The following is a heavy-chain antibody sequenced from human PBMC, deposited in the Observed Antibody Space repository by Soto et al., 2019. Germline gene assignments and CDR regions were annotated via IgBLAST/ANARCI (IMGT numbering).Heavy chain of an antibody. V-gene: IGHV2-5*02. J-gene: IGHJ4*02. D-gene: IGHD2-15*01. CDR3: ARIYGGTFAY. Sequence: QITLKESGPTLVKPTQTLTLTCTFSGFSLSTGGVGVGWIRQPPGKALEWLALIYWDDDKRYSPSLKSRLTIPKDTSKKQVVLTMAGMDPVDTATYFCARIYGGTFAYWGQGTLVTVSS. CDR1: GFSLSTGGVG. CDR2: IYWDDDK.